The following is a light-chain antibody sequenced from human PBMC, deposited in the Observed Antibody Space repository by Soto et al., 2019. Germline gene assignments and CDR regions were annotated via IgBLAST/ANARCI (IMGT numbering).Light chain of an antibody. J-gene: IGLJ3*02. Sequence: SVLTQPASVSGSPGQSITISCTGTSSDVGYYNYVSWYQHHPGKAPKLMIYEVSNRPSGVSNRFSGSKSGNTASLTISGLQAEDEADYYCSSYTTSSTQVFGGGTKVTVL. CDR1: SSDVGYYNY. CDR2: EVS. V-gene: IGLV2-14*01. CDR3: SSYTTSSTQV.